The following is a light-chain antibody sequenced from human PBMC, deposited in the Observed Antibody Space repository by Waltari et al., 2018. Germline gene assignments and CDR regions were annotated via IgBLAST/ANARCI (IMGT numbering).Light chain of an antibody. CDR1: SSDVRGYNY. J-gene: IGLJ1*01. CDR3: CSYAGSYTRYV. CDR2: DVS. V-gene: IGLV2-11*01. Sequence: QSALTQPRSVSGSPGPSVTLSCTGTSSDVRGYNYVSWYQQHPGKAPKLMIYDVSKRPSGVPARFSGSKSGNTASLAISGLQAEDEADYYCCSYAGSYTRYVFGTGTKVTVL.